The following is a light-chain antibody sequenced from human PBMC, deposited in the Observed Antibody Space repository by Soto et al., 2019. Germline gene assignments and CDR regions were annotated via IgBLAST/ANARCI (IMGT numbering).Light chain of an antibody. Sequence: QMNQSPSTLSASVGDRVTITCRASQSISSWLAWYQQKPGKAPKLLIYKASSLESGVPSRFSGSGSGTEFTLTISSLEPDDFVVYYCQQRHSWPRPFGQGAKV. CDR3: QQRHSWPRP. CDR1: QSISSW. CDR2: KAS. J-gene: IGKJ1*01. V-gene: IGKV1-5*03.